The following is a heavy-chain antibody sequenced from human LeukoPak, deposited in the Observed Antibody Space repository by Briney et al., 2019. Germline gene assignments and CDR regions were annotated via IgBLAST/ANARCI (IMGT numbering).Heavy chain of an antibody. CDR2: ISAYNGNT. CDR1: GYTFISYG. V-gene: IGHV1-18*01. J-gene: IGHJ4*02. D-gene: IGHD3-10*01. CDR3: ARGKYYFGSGSYYHFDY. Sequence: GASVTVSCKTSGYTFISYGISWVRQAPGQGLEWMGWISAYNGNTNYTQKLQGRVTMTTDTSTSTAYMDLRSLRSDDTAVYYCARGKYYFGSGSYYHFDYWGQGTLVTVSS.